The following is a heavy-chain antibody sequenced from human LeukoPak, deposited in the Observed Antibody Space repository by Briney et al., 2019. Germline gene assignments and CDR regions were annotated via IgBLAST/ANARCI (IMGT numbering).Heavy chain of an antibody. J-gene: IGHJ4*02. Sequence: GGSLRLSCAASGFTFSSCGMSWVRQAPGRGLEWVSYVSAATGTIYYADSVKGRFTISRDTAGNSLYLQMNSLRDEDTAVYFCARNPGWAYFDSWGQGALLTVSS. CDR3: ARNPGWAYFDS. CDR2: VSAATGTI. V-gene: IGHV3-48*02. CDR1: GFTFSSCG. D-gene: IGHD6-19*01.